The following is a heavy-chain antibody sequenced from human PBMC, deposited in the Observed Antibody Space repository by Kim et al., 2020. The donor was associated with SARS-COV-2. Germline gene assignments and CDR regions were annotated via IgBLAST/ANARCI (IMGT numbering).Heavy chain of an antibody. CDR2: ISRSGSTI. CDR1: GFTFSDYY. V-gene: IGHV3-11*01. J-gene: IGHJ5*02. CDR3: ARDPIDYGDYVRWLDP. Sequence: GGSLRLSCAASGFTFSDYYMSWIRQAPGKGLEWVSYISRSGSTIYYADSVKGRFTISRDDAKNSLYLQMNSLRAEDTAVYYCARDPIDYGDYVRWLDPWGPGTLVTVSS. D-gene: IGHD4-17*01.